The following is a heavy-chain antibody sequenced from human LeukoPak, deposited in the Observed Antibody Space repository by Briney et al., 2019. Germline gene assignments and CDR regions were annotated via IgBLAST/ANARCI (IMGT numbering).Heavy chain of an antibody. CDR2: IWYDGSNK. V-gene: IGHV3-33*01. CDR3: ARSADSSGWYPDDY. CDR1: GFTFSSYG. Sequence: AGGSLRLSCAASGFTFSSYGMHWVRQAPGKGLVWVADIWYDGSNKYYADSVKGRFTISRDNSKNTLYLQMNSLRAEDTAVYYCARSADSSGWYPDDYWGQGTLVTVSS. J-gene: IGHJ4*02. D-gene: IGHD6-19*01.